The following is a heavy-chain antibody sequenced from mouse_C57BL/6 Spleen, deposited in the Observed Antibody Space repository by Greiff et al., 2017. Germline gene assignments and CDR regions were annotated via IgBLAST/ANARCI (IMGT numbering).Heavy chain of an antibody. Sequence: QVQLQQPGPELVRPGSSVKLSCKASGYTFTTYWMDWVKQRPGQGLEWIGNIYPSDSETHYNQKFKDKATLTVDKSSSTAYMQLSSLTSEDSAVYYCARQLSLGDWGQGASVAVSS. CDR2: IYPSDSET. CDR1: GYTFTTYW. V-gene: IGHV1-61*01. CDR3: ARQLSLGD. D-gene: IGHD3-2*02. J-gene: IGHJ4*01.